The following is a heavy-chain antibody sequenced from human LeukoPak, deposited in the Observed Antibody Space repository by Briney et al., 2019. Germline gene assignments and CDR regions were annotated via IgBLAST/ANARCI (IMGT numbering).Heavy chain of an antibody. D-gene: IGHD2-2*01. CDR1: GGSISSGDYY. CDR2: IYYSGST. Sequence: SETLSLTCTVSGGSISSGDYYWSWIRQPPGKGLEWIGYIYYSGSTYYNPSLKSRVTISVDTSKNQFSLKLSSVTAADTAVYYCAVYQLLPNWFDPWGQGTLVTVSS. J-gene: IGHJ5*02. CDR3: AVYQLLPNWFDP. V-gene: IGHV4-30-4*08.